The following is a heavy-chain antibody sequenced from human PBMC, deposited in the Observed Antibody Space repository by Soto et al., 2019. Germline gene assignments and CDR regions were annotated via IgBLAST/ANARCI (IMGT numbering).Heavy chain of an antibody. CDR2: ISSSSSYI. CDR1: GFTFNSYS. Sequence: PGGSLRLSCASSGFTFNSYSMNCFRQAPGNGLDWLSSISSSSSYIYYADSVKGRFTISRDNAKNSLYLQMNSLRAEDTAVYYCAREASLELQLASYYYYGMDVWGQGTTVTVSS. J-gene: IGHJ6*02. CDR3: AREASLELQLASYYYYGMDV. D-gene: IGHD6-6*01. V-gene: IGHV3-21*01.